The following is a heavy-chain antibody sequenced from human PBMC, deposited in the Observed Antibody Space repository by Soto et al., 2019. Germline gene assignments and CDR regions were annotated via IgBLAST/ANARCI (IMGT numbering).Heavy chain of an antibody. Sequence: QVQLVESGGGVVQPGRSLRLSCAASGFTFSSYGMHWVPQAPGKGLEWVAVIWYDGSKKYYADFVKGRFTISRDNSKNTLYLQMNSLRADDTAVYYCASRSPALDYWGQGTLVTVSS. D-gene: IGHD2-2*01. CDR1: GFTFSSYG. CDR2: IWYDGSKK. V-gene: IGHV3-33*01. J-gene: IGHJ4*02. CDR3: ASRSPALDY.